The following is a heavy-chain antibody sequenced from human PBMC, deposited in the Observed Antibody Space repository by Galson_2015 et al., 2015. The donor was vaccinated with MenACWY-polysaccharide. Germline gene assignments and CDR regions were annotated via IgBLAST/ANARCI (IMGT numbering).Heavy chain of an antibody. Sequence: SLRLSCAASGFAFNSHSMSWVHQAPEKGLEWVATIKHDGSVRYYVDSLKGRFTISRDNAKNSLYLQMNSLGTEDTAIYYCARDIMDVWGKGTTVTVSS. CDR3: ARDIMDV. CDR1: GFAFNSHS. CDR2: IKHDGSVR. J-gene: IGHJ6*01. V-gene: IGHV3-7*01.